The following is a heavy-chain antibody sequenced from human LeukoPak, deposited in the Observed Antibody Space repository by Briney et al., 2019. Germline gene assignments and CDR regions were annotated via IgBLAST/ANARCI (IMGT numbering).Heavy chain of an antibody. Sequence: SVLVSCKASGYTFRSYDINWVRQATGQGLEWMGWVSPKTGRTGYAQKFQGRVYMTTNASLSTAYMELSSLKSDDTAVYCCARESERNDGWFDPWGQGTLVTVSS. CDR3: ARESERNDGWFDP. CDR1: GYTFRSYD. J-gene: IGHJ5*02. D-gene: IGHD1-1*01. CDR2: VSPKTGRT. V-gene: IGHV1-8*01.